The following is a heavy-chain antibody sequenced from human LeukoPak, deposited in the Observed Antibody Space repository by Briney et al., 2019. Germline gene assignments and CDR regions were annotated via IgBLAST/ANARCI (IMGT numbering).Heavy chain of an antibody. CDR2: VNPNGFST. V-gene: IGHV1-46*01. CDR1: GYAFISYD. CDR3: ARDSITFGGFTFDF. Sequence: ASVKVSCKASGYAFISYDIHWVRQAPGQGLERVGRVNPNGFSTTYAQKFQGRVTMTSDTSTTTVYMDLSSLRSEDTAVYYCARDSITFGGFTFDFWGQGTLVTVSS. D-gene: IGHD3-16*01. J-gene: IGHJ4*02.